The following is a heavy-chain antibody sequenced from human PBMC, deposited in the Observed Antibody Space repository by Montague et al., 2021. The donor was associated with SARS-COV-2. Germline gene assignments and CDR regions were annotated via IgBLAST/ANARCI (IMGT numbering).Heavy chain of an antibody. D-gene: IGHD4-23*01. CDR3: VRDHPYGGPRGAYDI. CDR2: IYDGGAV. CDR1: GGSITGYY. V-gene: IGHV4-59*01. Sequence: SETLSLTCTVSGGSITGYYWSWLRRSPGKGLEWIAYIYDGGAVNYNPSLGSRVTISTDTSKNQLSLKVNSVTAADTAVYYCVRDHPYGGPRGAYDIWGQGTVVTVSP. J-gene: IGHJ3*02.